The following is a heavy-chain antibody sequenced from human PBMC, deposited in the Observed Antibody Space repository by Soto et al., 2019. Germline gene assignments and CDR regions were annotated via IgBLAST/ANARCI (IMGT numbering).Heavy chain of an antibody. V-gene: IGHV4-59*13. J-gene: IGHJ6*02. Sequence: SETLSLTCKVSGGSMRGYSWSWIRQTPGEGLEWIGYVSHSGRTDYSPSLKNRVTISLDMSKNHFALHVNSVDPADTAVYYRARVAMENYHDMWSGSTSSALDVWGQGTTVTVSS. CDR1: GGSMRGYS. CDR2: VSHSGRT. CDR3: ARVAMENYHDMWSGSTSSALDV. D-gene: IGHD3-3*01.